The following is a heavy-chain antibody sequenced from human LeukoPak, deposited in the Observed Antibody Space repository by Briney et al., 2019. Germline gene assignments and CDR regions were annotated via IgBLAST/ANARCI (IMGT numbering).Heavy chain of an antibody. V-gene: IGHV1-2*02. CDR2: INPNSGGT. D-gene: IGHD2-15*01. CDR1: GYTFTGYY. CDR3: ARRYCSGGSWCFDY. Sequence: ASVKVSCKASGYTFTGYYMHWVRQAPGQGLEWMGWINPNSGGTNYAQKFQGRVTMTTDTSTSTAYMELRSLRSDDTAVYYCARRYCSGGSWCFDYWGQGTLVTVSS. J-gene: IGHJ4*02.